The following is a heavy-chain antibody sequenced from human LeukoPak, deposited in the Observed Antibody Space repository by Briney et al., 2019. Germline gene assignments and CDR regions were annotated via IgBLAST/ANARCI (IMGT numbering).Heavy chain of an antibody. CDR1: GLIFASYG. Sequence: GGSLRLSCSASGLIFASYGMNWVRQAPGKGLQWVSYISAGSSNTFYADSVKGRFTISRDDADNSLHLQMNSLSAEDTAVYYCARDAVQAGTPFYFDFWGQGALVTVSS. CDR3: ARDAVQAGTPFYFDF. D-gene: IGHD2-15*01. CDR2: ISAGSSNT. J-gene: IGHJ4*02. V-gene: IGHV3-48*01.